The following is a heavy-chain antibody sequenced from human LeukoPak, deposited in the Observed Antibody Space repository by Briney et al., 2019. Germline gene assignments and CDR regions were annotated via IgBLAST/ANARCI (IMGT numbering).Heavy chain of an antibody. CDR1: GFSFSNAW. D-gene: IGHD3-10*01. CDR2: IKSKSDGGTT. V-gene: IGHV3-15*01. CDR3: TIDPDYGSGSRWFDP. J-gene: IGHJ5*02. Sequence: PGGSLRLSCAGSGFSFSNAWMSWVRQAPGKGLEWVGRIKSKSDGGTTDYAAPVNGRFTISRDDSEKKLCLQMNSLKTEDTALYFCTIDPDYGSGSRWFDPWGQGALVTVSS.